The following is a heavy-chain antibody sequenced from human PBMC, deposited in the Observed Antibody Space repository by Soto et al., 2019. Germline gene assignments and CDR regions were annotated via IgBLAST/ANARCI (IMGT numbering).Heavy chain of an antibody. D-gene: IGHD1-26*01. CDR1: GFTFSSYS. Sequence: EVQLVESGGGLVKPGGSLRLSCAASGFTFSSYSMNWVRQAPGKGLEWVSSISSSSSYIYYADSVKGRFTISRDNAKNSLYMQMNRLRAEDTAVYYCARTVGATTGPFDYWGQGTLVTVSS. V-gene: IGHV3-21*01. CDR3: ARTVGATTGPFDY. J-gene: IGHJ4*02. CDR2: ISSSSSYI.